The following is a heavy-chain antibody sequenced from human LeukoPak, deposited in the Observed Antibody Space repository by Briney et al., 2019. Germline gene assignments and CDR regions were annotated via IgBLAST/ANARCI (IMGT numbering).Heavy chain of an antibody. J-gene: IGHJ4*02. CDR3: ARVLRYFDRPDY. CDR1: GGSISSYY. V-gene: IGHV4-59*01. CDR2: IYYSGST. D-gene: IGHD3-9*01. Sequence: SETLSLTCTVSGGSISSYYWSWIRQPPGKGLEWIGYIYYSGSTNYNPSLKSRATISVDTSKNQFSLKLSSVTAADTAVYYCARVLRYFDRPDYWGQGTLVTVSS.